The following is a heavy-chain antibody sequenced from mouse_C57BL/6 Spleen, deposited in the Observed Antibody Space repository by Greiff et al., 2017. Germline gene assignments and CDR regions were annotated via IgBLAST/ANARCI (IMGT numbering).Heavy chain of an antibody. J-gene: IGHJ3*01. CDR3: ARRDGSSSY. Sequence: EVPLQQSGPVLVKPGASVKMSCKASGYTFTDYYMNWVKQSHGKSLEWIGVINPYNGGTSYNQKFKGKATLTVDKSSSTAYMELNSLTSEDSAVYYCARRDGSSSYWGQGTLVTVSA. CDR1: GYTFTDYY. D-gene: IGHD1-1*01. CDR2: INPYNGGT. V-gene: IGHV1-19*01.